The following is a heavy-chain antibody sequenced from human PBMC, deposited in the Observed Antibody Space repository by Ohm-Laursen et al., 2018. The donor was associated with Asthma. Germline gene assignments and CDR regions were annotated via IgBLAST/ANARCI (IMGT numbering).Heavy chain of an antibody. CDR1: GGSVSGYY. CDR2: MFSSGGA. J-gene: IGHJ4*02. Sequence: TLSLTCAVFGGSVSGYYWTWVRQPPGRELEWIAYMFSSGGANYNPSLKSRVTLSTDTSTNQVSLRLSSVTAADTAVYFCARLDWAQSMFDSWGQGNLVTVSS. V-gene: IGHV4-59*02. CDR3: ARLDWAQSMFDS. D-gene: IGHD3-9*01.